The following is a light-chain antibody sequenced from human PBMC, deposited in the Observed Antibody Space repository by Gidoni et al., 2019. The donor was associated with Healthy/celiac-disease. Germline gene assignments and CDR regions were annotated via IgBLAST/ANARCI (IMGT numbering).Light chain of an antibody. J-gene: IGLJ3*02. Sequence: QSALTQPASVSGFPGQSITIPCTGTSSDVGGYNYVSWYQHHPGKAPKLMIYDVSNRPSGVSNRFSGSKSGNTASLTISGLQAEDEADYYCSSYTSSSTWVFGGGTKLTVL. CDR1: SSDVGGYNY. CDR2: DVS. CDR3: SSYTSSSTWV. V-gene: IGLV2-14*03.